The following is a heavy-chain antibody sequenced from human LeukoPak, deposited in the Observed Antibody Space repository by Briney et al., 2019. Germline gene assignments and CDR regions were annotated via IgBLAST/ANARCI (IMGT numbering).Heavy chain of an antibody. CDR1: GGTFSSYA. J-gene: IGHJ3*02. CDR2: IIPILGIA. V-gene: IGHV1-69*04. CDR3: ARDQTVGATLDAFDI. D-gene: IGHD1-26*01. Sequence: SVKVSCKASGGTFSSYAISWVRQAPGQGLEWMGRIIPILGIANYAQKFQGRVTITADKSTSTAYMELSSLRSEDTAVYYCARDQTVGATLDAFDIWGQGTMVTVSS.